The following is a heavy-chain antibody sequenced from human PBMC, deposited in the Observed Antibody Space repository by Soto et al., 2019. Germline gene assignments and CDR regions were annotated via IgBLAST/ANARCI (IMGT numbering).Heavy chain of an antibody. Sequence: PSETLSLTCTVSGGSISSSSYYWGWIRQPPGKGLEWIGSIYYSGSTYYNPSLKSRVTISVDTSKNQFSLKLSSVTAADTAVYYCARDTGYSYGNFDYWGQGTLVTVSS. J-gene: IGHJ4*02. CDR1: GGSISSSSYY. CDR2: IYYSGST. V-gene: IGHV4-39*02. CDR3: ARDTGYSYGNFDY. D-gene: IGHD5-18*01.